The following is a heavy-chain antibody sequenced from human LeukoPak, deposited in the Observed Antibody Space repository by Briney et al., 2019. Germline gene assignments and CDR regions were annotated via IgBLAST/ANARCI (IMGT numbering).Heavy chain of an antibody. J-gene: IGHJ5*02. CDR2: INHSGST. CDR3: ARRGGRITMVRGVIRSWFDP. Sequence: PSETLSLTCAVYGGSFSGYYWSWIRQPPGKGLEWIGEINHSGSTNYNPSLKSRVTISVDTSKNQFSLKLSSVTAADTAVYYCARRGGRITMVRGVIRSWFDPWGQGTLVTVSS. D-gene: IGHD3-10*01. V-gene: IGHV4-34*01. CDR1: GGSFSGYY.